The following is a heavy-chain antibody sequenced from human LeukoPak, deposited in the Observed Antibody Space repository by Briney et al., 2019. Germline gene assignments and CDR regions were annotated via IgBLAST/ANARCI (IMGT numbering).Heavy chain of an antibody. CDR3: ARQDDAGLYFFDS. V-gene: IGHV5-51*01. CDR2: IYPGNSDT. J-gene: IGHJ4*02. D-gene: IGHD5-12*01. CDR1: GYSFSFYW. Sequence: GESLKTSCKTSGYSFSFYWIGWLRQLPGKGLEWMGIIYPGNSDTRYSPSFQGQVTISVDKSVSTAYLQWSSLKASDTAMYYCARQDDAGLYFFDSWGQGTLVTASS.